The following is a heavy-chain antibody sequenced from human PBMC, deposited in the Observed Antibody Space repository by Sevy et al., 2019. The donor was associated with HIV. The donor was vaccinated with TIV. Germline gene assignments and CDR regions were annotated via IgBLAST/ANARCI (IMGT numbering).Heavy chain of an antibody. J-gene: IGHJ6*02. CDR3: ARELRGYCSGGSCYQIYYYGMDV. V-gene: IGHV4-59*01. D-gene: IGHD2-15*01. CDR1: GGSISSYY. Sequence: SETLSLTCTVSGGSISSYYWSWIRQPPGKGLEWIGYIYYSGSTNYNPSLKSRVTISVDTAKNQFSLKLSSVTAADTAVYYGARELRGYCSGGSCYQIYYYGMDVWGQGTTVTVSS. CDR2: IYYSGST.